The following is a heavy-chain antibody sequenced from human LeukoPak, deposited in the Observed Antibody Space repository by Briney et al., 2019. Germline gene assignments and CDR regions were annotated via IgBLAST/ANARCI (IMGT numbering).Heavy chain of an antibody. V-gene: IGHV3-30-3*01. CDR2: ISYDGSNK. Sequence: GGSLRLSCAASGFTFSSYAMHWVRQAPGKGLEWVAVISYDGSNKYYADSVKGRFTISRDNSKNTLYLQMNSLRAEDTAVYYCARLYDSSGYHADALDIWGQGTMVTVSS. CDR3: ARLYDSSGYHADALDI. J-gene: IGHJ3*02. CDR1: GFTFSSYA. D-gene: IGHD3-22*01.